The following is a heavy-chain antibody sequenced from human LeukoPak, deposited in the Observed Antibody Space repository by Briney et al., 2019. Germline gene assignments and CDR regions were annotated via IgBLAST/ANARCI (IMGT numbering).Heavy chain of an antibody. V-gene: IGHV3-15*01. Sequence: PGGSLRLSCAASGFTFSNAWMSWARQAPGKGLEWVGRIKSKTDGGTTDYAAPVKGRFTISRDDSKNTLYLQMSSLKTEDTAVYYCTTALIVGATSPLWGQGTLVTVSS. D-gene: IGHD1-26*01. J-gene: IGHJ4*02. CDR1: GFTFSNAW. CDR3: TTALIVGATSPL. CDR2: IKSKTDGGTT.